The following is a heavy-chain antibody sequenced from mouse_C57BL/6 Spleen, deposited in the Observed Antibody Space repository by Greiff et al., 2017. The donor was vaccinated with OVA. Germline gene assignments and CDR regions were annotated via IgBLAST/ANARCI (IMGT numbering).Heavy chain of an antibody. CDR1: GYTFTSYT. Sequence: QVQLKQSGAELARPGASVKMSCKASGYTFTSYTMHWVKQRPGQGLEWIGYINPSSGYTKYNQTFKDKATLTADTSSSTAYMQLSSLTSEDSAVYYCARKEYYGSSYVFFDYWGQGTTLTVSS. CDR2: INPSSGYT. J-gene: IGHJ2*01. CDR3: ARKEYYGSSYVFFDY. D-gene: IGHD1-1*01. V-gene: IGHV1-4*01.